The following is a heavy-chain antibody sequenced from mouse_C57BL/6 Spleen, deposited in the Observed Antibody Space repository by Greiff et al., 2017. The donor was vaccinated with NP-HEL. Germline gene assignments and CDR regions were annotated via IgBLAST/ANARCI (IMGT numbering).Heavy chain of an antibody. D-gene: IGHD1-1*01. CDR2: IDPANGNT. V-gene: IGHV14-3*01. CDR1: GFNIKNTY. CDR3: ARDYGSSYTYWYVDV. J-gene: IGHJ1*03. Sequence: EVQLQQSVAELVRPGASVKLSCTASGFNIKNTYMHWVKQRPEQGLEWIGRIDPANGNTKYAPKFQGKATITAAHSSNTAYLQLSSLTSEDTAIYYCARDYGSSYTYWYVDVWGTGTTVTVAS.